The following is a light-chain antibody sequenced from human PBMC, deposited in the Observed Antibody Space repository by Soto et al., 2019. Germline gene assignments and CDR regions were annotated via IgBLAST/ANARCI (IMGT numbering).Light chain of an antibody. CDR1: SSDIGHYDC. CDR2: GVT. V-gene: IGLV2-14*01. CDR3: TSCTSDYTSV. Sequence: QSALTQPASVSGSPGQSITISCTGTSSDIGHYDCVSWYQQHRGKAPKLMLYGVTNPPSGVSNLFAASKSGNTASLTISGLQAKNEADYYCTSCTSDYTSVFGGGTKRTAL. J-gene: IGLJ2*01.